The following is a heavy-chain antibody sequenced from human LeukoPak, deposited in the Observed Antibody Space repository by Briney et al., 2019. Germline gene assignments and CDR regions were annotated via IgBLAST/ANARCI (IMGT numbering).Heavy chain of an antibody. CDR3: ARGDIVVVPAARNWFDP. D-gene: IGHD2-2*01. CDR2: INPNSGDT. J-gene: IGHJ5*02. CDR1: GYTFTGYY. V-gene: IGHV1-2*02. Sequence: ASVKVSCKASGYTFTGYYMHWVRQAPGQGLEWMGWINPNSGDTNYAQKFQGRVTMTRDTSISTAYMELSRLRSDDTAVYYCARGDIVVVPAARNWFDPWGQGTLVTVSS.